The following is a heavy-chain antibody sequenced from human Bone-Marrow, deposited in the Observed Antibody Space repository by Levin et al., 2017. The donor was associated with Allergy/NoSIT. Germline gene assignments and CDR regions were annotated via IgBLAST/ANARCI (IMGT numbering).Heavy chain of an antibody. CDR2: IIPIFGTA. D-gene: IGHD2-21*02. V-gene: IGHV1-69*13. CDR3: ASFPQYCGGDCYSWGPGY. CDR1: GGTFSSYA. Sequence: SVKVSCKASGGTFSSYAISWVQQAPGQGLEWMGGIIPIFGTANYAQKFQGRVTITADESTSTAYMELSSLRSEDTAVYHCASFPQYCGGDCYSWGPGYWGQGTLVTVSS. J-gene: IGHJ4*02.